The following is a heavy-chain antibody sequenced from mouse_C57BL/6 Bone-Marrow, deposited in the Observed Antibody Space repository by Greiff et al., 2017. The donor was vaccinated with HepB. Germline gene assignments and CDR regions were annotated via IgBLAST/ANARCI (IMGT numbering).Heavy chain of an antibody. CDR2: INHGSGGT. D-gene: IGHD2-1*01. CDR3: AREDGNYLPWFAY. J-gene: IGHJ3*01. CDR1: GYAFTNYL. Sequence: QVQLQQSGAELVRPGTSVKVSCKASGYAFTNYLIEWVKQRPGQGLEWIGVINHGSGGTNYNEKFKGKATLTADKSSSTAYMQLSSLTSEDSAVYFCAREDGNYLPWFAYWGQGTLVTVSA. V-gene: IGHV1-54*01.